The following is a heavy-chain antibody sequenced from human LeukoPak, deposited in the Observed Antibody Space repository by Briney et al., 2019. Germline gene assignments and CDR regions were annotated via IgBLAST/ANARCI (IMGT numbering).Heavy chain of an antibody. J-gene: IGHJ4*02. CDR2: IYTSGST. D-gene: IGHD3-22*01. CDR1: GGSISSGSYS. CDR3: ARWCYDGSGYNDY. Sequence: SQTLSLTCTVSGGSISSGSYSWSWIRQPAGKGLEWIGRIYTSGSTNYNPALKSRVTISVDTSKNQFSLKLSSVTAADTAVYYCARWCYDGSGYNDYWGQGTLVTVSS. V-gene: IGHV4-61*02.